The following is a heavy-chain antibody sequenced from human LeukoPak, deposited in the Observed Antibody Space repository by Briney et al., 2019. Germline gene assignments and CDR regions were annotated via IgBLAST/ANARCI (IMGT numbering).Heavy chain of an antibody. V-gene: IGHV3-53*01. CDR1: GFTVSSNY. J-gene: IGHJ4*02. CDR3: AIELDYDSSGYYYFY. D-gene: IGHD3-22*01. Sequence: GGSLRLSCAASGFTVSSNYMSRVRQAPGKGLEWVSVIYSGGSTYYADSVKGRFTISRDNSKNTLYLQMNSLRAEDTAVYYCAIELDYDSSGYYYFYWGQGTLVTVSS. CDR2: IYSGGST.